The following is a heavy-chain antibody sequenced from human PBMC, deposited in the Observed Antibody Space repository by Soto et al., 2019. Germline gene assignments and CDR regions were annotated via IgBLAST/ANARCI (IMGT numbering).Heavy chain of an antibody. CDR2: IDPSDSYT. CDR1: GYSFTSYW. J-gene: IGHJ1*01. Sequence: LGESLKISCKGSGYSFTSYWISWVRQMPGKGLEWMGRIDPSDSYTNYSPSFQGHVTISADKSISTAYLQWSSLKASDTAMYYCARQDSYDYVWGSYRLEYFQHWGQGTLVTVSS. CDR3: ARQDSYDYVWGSYRLEYFQH. V-gene: IGHV5-10-1*01. D-gene: IGHD3-16*02.